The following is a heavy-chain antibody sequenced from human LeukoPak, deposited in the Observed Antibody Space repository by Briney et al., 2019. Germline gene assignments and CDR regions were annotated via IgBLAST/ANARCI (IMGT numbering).Heavy chain of an antibody. J-gene: IGHJ1*01. D-gene: IGHD6-19*01. CDR1: GFTFSTSW. CDR2: VSRDETTK. CDR3: ATGTDDRWLANFQH. Sequence: GGSLRLSCAASGFTFSTSWMHWVRQAPGKGLVWVSRVSRDETTKTYADSVKGRFTISGGNAKNTLYLQMNSLGAEDTAVYYCATGTDDRWLANFQHWGQGTLVSVSS. V-gene: IGHV3-74*01.